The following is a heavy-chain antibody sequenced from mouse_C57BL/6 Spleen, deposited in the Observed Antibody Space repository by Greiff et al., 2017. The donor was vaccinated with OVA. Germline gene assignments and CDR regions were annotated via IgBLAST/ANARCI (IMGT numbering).Heavy chain of an antibody. D-gene: IGHD1-1*01. V-gene: IGHV1-50*01. CDR2: IDPSDSYT. CDR1: GYTFTSYW. J-gene: IGHJ2*01. Sequence: QVQLKQPGAELVKPGASVKLSCKASGYTFTSYWMQWVKQRPGQGLEWIGEIDPSDSYTNSNQKFKGKATLTVDTSSSTAYMQLSSLTSEDSAVYYCARREFITTVVATDYWGQGTTLTVSS. CDR3: ARREFITTVVATDY.